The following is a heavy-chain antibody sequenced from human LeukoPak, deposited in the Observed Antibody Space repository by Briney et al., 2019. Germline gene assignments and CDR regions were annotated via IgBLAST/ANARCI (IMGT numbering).Heavy chain of an antibody. D-gene: IGHD5-12*01. CDR3: ARRGGEWPRLGYYFDY. V-gene: IGHV4-59*08. CDR2: IYYSGST. J-gene: IGHJ4*02. Sequence: PSETLSLTCTVSGGSMSSYYSSGIRQPPGKGLEWIGYIYYSGSTNYNPSLKSRVTISVDTSKNQFSLKLSSVTAADTAVYYCARRGGEWPRLGYYFDYWGQGTLVTVSS. CDR1: GGSMSSYY.